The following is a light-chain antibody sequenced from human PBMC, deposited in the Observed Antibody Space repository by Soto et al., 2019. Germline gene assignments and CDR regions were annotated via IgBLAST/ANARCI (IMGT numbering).Light chain of an antibody. V-gene: IGKV1-17*01. Sequence: DIQMTQSPSSLSASVGDRVTITCRASQGIRNDLGWYQQKPGKAPRLLIYDASSLESWVPSRFSGSGSGTEFTLTISSLQSEDFATYYCQQYKSFWTFGQGTKVDI. J-gene: IGKJ1*01. CDR1: QGIRND. CDR3: QQYKSFWT. CDR2: DAS.